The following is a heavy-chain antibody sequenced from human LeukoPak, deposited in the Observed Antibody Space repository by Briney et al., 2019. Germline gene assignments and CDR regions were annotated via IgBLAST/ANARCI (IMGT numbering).Heavy chain of an antibody. CDR1: GFTLSSYG. D-gene: IGHD6-13*01. V-gene: IGHV3-33*01. CDR2: IWNDGSNT. Sequence: HPGGSLRLSCAASGFTLSSYGMHWVRQAAGKGLEWVAVIWNDGSNTTYADSVEGRFTISRDTSKHTLYLQMHSLRAEDTAVYYCAIEEARSIAAAGTTYAFDIWGQGTMVTVSS. CDR3: AIEEARSIAAAGTTYAFDI. J-gene: IGHJ3*02.